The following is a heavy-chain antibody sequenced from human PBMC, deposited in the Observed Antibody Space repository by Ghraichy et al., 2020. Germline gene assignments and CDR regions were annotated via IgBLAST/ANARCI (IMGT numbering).Heavy chain of an antibody. Sequence: SETLSLTCAVYGGSFSGYYWSWIRQPPGKGLEWIGEINHSGSTNYNPSLKSRVTISVDTSKNQFSLKLSSVTAADTAVYYCARGQSVGSSGYYTDAFDIWGQGTMVTVSS. CDR1: GGSFSGYY. J-gene: IGHJ3*02. CDR2: INHSGST. D-gene: IGHD3-22*01. V-gene: IGHV4-34*01. CDR3: ARGQSVGSSGYYTDAFDI.